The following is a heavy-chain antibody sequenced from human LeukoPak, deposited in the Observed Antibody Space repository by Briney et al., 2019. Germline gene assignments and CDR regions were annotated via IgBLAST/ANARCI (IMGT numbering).Heavy chain of an antibody. D-gene: IGHD6-13*01. V-gene: IGHV1-2*06. CDR3: ASREPSKYSSSWYGTDV. Sequence: ASVKVSCKASGYTFTCYYMHWVRQAPGQGLEWMGRINPNSGGTNYAQKFQGRVTMTRDTSISTAYMELSRLRSDDTAVYYCASREPSKYSSSWYGTDVWGQGTTVTVSS. CDR1: GYTFTCYY. CDR2: INPNSGGT. J-gene: IGHJ6*02.